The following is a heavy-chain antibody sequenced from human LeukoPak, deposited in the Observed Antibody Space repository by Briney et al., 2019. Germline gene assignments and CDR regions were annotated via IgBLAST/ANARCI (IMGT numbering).Heavy chain of an antibody. CDR2: SSAYNDNA. CDR3: ARDKKYSSSDRYFQH. D-gene: IGHD3-22*01. Sequence: ASVKVSCKASGYTFTNYGVSWLRQPPGQGLEWMGWSSAYNDNANYAQKLQGRVTMTIDTSTGTAYMELRNLRSDDTAVYYCARDKKYSSSDRYFQHWGQGTLVTVSS. J-gene: IGHJ1*01. V-gene: IGHV1-18*01. CDR1: GYTFTNYG.